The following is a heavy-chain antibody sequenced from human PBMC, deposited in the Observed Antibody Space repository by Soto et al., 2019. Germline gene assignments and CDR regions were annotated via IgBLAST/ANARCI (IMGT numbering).Heavy chain of an antibody. V-gene: IGHV3-30*18. CDR3: AQGAVHYSNYGAVGPGGFDY. CDR2: ISYDGSNK. Sequence: QVQLVESGGGVVQPGRSLRLSCAASGFTFSSYGMHWVRQAPGKGLEWVAVISYDGSNKYYADSVKGRFTISRDNSKNALYLQMNSLRAEDTAVYYCAQGAVHYSNYGAVGPGGFDYWGQGTLVTVSS. CDR1: GFTFSSYG. D-gene: IGHD4-4*01. J-gene: IGHJ4*02.